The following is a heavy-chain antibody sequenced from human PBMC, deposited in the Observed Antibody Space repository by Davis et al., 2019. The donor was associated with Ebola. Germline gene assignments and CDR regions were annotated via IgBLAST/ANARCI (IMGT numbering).Heavy chain of an antibody. CDR3: ARHMSIAVADPFDP. J-gene: IGHJ5*02. Sequence: PSETLSLTCAVYGGSFSGYYWSWIRQPPGKGLEWIGEINHSGSTNYNPSLKSRVTISVDTSKNQFSLKLSSVTAADTAVYYCARHMSIAVADPFDPWGQGTLVTVSS. CDR2: INHSGST. CDR1: GGSFSGYY. V-gene: IGHV4-34*01. D-gene: IGHD6-19*01.